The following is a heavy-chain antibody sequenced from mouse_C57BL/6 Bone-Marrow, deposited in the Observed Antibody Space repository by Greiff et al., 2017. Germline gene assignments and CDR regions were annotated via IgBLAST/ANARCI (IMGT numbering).Heavy chain of an antibody. Sequence: EVKLVESGGGLVKPGGSLKLSCAASGFTFSDYGMHWVRQAPEKGLEWVAYISSGSSTIYYADTVKGRFTISRANAKNTLFLQMTSLRSEDTAMYYCARNWDAYWGQGTLVTVSA. D-gene: IGHD4-1*01. CDR3: ARNWDAY. J-gene: IGHJ3*01. CDR2: ISSGSSTI. CDR1: GFTFSDYG. V-gene: IGHV5-17*01.